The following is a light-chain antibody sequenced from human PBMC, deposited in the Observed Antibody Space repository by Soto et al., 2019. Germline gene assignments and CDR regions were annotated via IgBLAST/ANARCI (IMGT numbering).Light chain of an antibody. CDR3: QQYSDLPLT. CDR1: QTVFHSSNNHNY. V-gene: IGKV4-1*01. CDR2: WAS. Sequence: IVMMQSPYSLAVSLGETATINCKSSQTVFHSSNNHNYVAWYQHKPGQPPKVLIYWASTRGSGVPDRFSGSGSGTDFTLTITSLQAEDVAVYYCQQYSDLPLTFGGGTKVEIK. J-gene: IGKJ4*01.